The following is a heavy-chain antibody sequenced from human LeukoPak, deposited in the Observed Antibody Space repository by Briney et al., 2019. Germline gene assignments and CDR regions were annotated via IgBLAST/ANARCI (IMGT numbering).Heavy chain of an antibody. CDR2: ISYDGSNK. CDR3: AKETRDSSGYYYPDY. V-gene: IGHV3-30*18. J-gene: IGHJ4*02. D-gene: IGHD3-22*01. CDR1: GFTFSSYG. Sequence: GGPLRLSCAASGFTFSSYGMHWVRQAPGKGLEWVAVISYDGSNKYYADSVKGRFTISRDNSKNTLYLQMNSLRAEDTAVYYCAKETRDSSGYYYPDYWDQGTLVTVSS.